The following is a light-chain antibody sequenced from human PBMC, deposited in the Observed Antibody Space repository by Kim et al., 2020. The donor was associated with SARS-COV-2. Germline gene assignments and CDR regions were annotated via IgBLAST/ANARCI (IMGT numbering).Light chain of an antibody. V-gene: IGLV1-40*01. Sequence: RVPISCYGTGPNIGSGYVVHWYHQLPGAAPKVVIYSNDRRPSGVPDRFSGSQSGPSASLAITGLQPDDEGYYYCQSYDSNLRGAVFGGGTQLTVL. CDR3: QSYDSNLRGAV. CDR2: SND. J-gene: IGLJ3*02. CDR1: GPNIGSGYV.